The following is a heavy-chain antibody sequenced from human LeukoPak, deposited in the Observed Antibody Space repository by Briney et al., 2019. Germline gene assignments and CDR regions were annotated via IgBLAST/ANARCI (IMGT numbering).Heavy chain of an antibody. CDR2: IKQDGSEK. J-gene: IGHJ4*02. Sequence: GGSLRLSCAASGFTFSNFWMSWVRQAPGKGLEWVANIKQDGSEKYYVDSVKGRLTISRDNAKNSLYLQMNSLRAEDTAVYYCARAHVLDYWGQGTLVTVSS. CDR1: GFTFSNFW. D-gene: IGHD3-10*01. CDR3: ARAHVLDY. V-gene: IGHV3-7*01.